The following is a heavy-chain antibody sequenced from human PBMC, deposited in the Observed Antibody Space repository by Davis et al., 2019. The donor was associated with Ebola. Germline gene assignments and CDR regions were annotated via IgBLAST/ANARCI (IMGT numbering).Heavy chain of an antibody. J-gene: IGHJ4*02. D-gene: IGHD2-15*01. CDR2: IYYSGST. CDR1: GGSISSSSYY. CDR3: AVVVAATWTFDY. V-gene: IGHV4-39*01. Sequence: MPGGSLRLSCTVSGGSISSSSYYWGWIRQPPGKGLEWIGSIYYSGSTYYNPSLKSRVTISVDTSKNQFSLKLSSVTAADTAVYYCAVVVAATWTFDYWGQGTLVTVSS.